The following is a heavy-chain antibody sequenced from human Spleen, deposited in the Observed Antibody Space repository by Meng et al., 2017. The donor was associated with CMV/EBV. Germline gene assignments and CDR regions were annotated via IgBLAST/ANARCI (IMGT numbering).Heavy chain of an antibody. J-gene: IGHJ6*02. CDR2: IYIGGST. CDR1: GFTVSNSY. Sequence: GGSLRLSCTGSGFTVSNSYMTWVRQAPGKGLELVSVIYIGGSTYYADSVMGRFTISRDNSQNTLYLQMNGLRTEDTAVYSCAKEGPVVLLWFGDLFPLDVWGQGTAVTVSS. CDR3: AKEGPVVLLWFGDLFPLDV. D-gene: IGHD3-10*01. V-gene: IGHV3-53*05.